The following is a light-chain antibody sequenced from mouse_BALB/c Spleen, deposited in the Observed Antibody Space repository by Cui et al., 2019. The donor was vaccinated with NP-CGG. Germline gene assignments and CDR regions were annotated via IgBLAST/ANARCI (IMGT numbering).Light chain of an antibody. CDR1: TGAVTTSNY. CDR2: GTN. V-gene: IGLV1*01. CDR3: ALWYSNQWV. Sequence: QAVVTQDSALTTSPGETVTITWRSRTGAVTTSNYANWIQAKPDHLCTGLIGGTNNRAPGVPARFSGSLIGDKAALTITGAQTEDEAIYFCALWYSNQWVFGGGTKLTVL. J-gene: IGLJ1*01.